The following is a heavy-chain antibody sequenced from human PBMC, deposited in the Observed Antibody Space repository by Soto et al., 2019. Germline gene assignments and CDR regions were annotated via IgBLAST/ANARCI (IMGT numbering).Heavy chain of an antibody. V-gene: IGHV4-59*01. D-gene: IGHD4-4*01. J-gene: IGHJ4*02. Sequence: SETLSHSCTVSGGSIRNYYWSLIRQPPGKGLEWIGYIFYTGSTNYNPSLKSRVTISVDTSKNQFSLKLSSVTAADTAVYYCARESKDGYNNGGLDFWGRGTLVTVSS. CDR1: GGSIRNYY. CDR2: IFYTGST. CDR3: ARESKDGYNNGGLDF.